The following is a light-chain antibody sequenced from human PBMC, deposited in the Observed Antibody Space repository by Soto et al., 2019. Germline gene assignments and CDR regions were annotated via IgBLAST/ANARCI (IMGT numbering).Light chain of an antibody. V-gene: IGKV4-1*01. CDR1: QSVLYTSNNNNF. J-gene: IGKJ1*01. CDR3: QQYYSTPWT. Sequence: DIVMTQSPDSLAVSLGERATINCKSSQSVLYTSNNNNFFSWYQQKPGQPPKLLIYWASTRESGVPDRFRGSGSGTDFTLTISSLQAEDVAVYYCQQYYSTPWTFGQGTKVEIK. CDR2: WAS.